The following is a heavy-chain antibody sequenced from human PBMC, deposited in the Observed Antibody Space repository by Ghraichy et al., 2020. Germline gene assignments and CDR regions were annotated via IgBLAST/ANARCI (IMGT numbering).Heavy chain of an antibody. J-gene: IGHJ4*02. D-gene: IGHD6-13*01. Sequence: ESLNISCAVYGGSFSGYYWSWIRQPPGKGLEWIGEINHSGSTNYNPSLKSRVTISVDTSKNQFSLKLSSVTAADTAVYYCARGVRSRCIVAAGTCQLGGLRILYYFDYWGQGTLVTVSS. CDR2: INHSGST. CDR3: ARGVRSRCIVAAGTCQLGGLRILYYFDY. CDR1: GGSFSGYY. V-gene: IGHV4-34*01.